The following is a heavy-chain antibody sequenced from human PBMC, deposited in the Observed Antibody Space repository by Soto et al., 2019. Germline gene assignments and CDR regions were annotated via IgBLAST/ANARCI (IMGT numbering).Heavy chain of an antibody. J-gene: IGHJ4*02. D-gene: IGHD4-17*01. CDR2: IWYDGSNK. CDR3: ARASLVYGDYRNVYFDY. Sequence: GGSLRLSCAASGFTFSSYGMHWVRQAPGKGLEWVAVIWYDGSNKYYADSVKGRFTISRDNSNDTPYLQMNSLRAEDTAVYYCARASLVYGDYRNVYFDYWGQGTLVTVSS. CDR1: GFTFSSYG. V-gene: IGHV3-33*01.